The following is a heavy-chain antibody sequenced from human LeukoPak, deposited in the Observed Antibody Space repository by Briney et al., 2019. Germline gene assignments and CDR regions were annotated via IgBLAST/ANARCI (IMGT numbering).Heavy chain of an antibody. J-gene: IGHJ6*02. D-gene: IGHD6-13*01. CDR2: INHSGST. CDR3: ARDLWIAAAGIEYYYGMDV. Sequence: SETLSLTCAVYGGSFSGYYWSWIRQPPGKGLEWIGEINHSGSTNYNPSLKSRVTISVDTSKNQFPLKLSSVTAADTAVYYCARDLWIAAAGIEYYYGMDVWGRGTTVTVSS. V-gene: IGHV4-34*01. CDR1: GGSFSGYY.